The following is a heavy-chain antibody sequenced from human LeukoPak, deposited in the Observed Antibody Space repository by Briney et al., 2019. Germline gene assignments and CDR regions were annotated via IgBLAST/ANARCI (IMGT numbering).Heavy chain of an antibody. CDR3: AKVGAYGDYARHDY. V-gene: IGHV4-59*08. D-gene: IGHD4-17*01. CDR1: GGSISGYY. CDR2: IHYSGST. J-gene: IGHJ4*02. Sequence: PSETLSLTCSVSGGSISGYYWSWIRQSPGEGLVWMGYIHYSGSTNYNPSLKSRVTLSADASKNQFSLKLSSVTAADTAVYYCAKVGAYGDYARHDYWGQGTLVTVSS.